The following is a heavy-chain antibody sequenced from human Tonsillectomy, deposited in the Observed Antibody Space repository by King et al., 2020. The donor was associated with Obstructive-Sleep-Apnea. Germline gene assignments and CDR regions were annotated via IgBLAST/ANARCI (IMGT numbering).Heavy chain of an antibody. D-gene: IGHD2-15*01. V-gene: IGHV4-59*01. CDR2: IAYSGST. J-gene: IGHJ4*02. CDR1: GGSISSYY. Sequence: VQLQESGPGLVKPSETLSLTCTVSGGSISSYYWSWIRQPPGKGLEWIGYIAYSGSTNYNPSLKSRVTISVDTSKNQFSLKLSSVTAADTAVYYCARAAGLFDYWGQGTLVTVSS. CDR3: ARAAGLFDY.